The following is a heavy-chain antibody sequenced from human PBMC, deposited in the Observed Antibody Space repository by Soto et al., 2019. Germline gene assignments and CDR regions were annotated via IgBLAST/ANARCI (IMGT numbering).Heavy chain of an antibody. D-gene: IGHD3-10*02. Sequence: QVQLQESGPRLVKPSGTLSLTCAVSGGSISSSHWWNWVRQPPGKGLEWIGEIYHSGGTNYNPSLKSRVTISVDKSKNQFSLRLTSVTAADTAVYYCARLAMTMSLLDYWGQGTLVTVSS. CDR3: ARLAMTMSLLDY. V-gene: IGHV4-4*02. J-gene: IGHJ4*02. CDR2: IYHSGGT. CDR1: GGSISSSHW.